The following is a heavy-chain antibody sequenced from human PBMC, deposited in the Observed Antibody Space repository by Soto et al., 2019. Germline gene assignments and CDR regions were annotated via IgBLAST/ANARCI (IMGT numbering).Heavy chain of an antibody. Sequence: ASVKVSCKASGYTFTSYAMHWVRQAPGQRLEWMGWINAGNGNTKYSQKFQGRVTITRDTSASTAYMELSSLRSEDTAVYYCARDRAGYYSHFVYWGQEPWSPSPQ. CDR2: INAGNGNT. D-gene: IGHD3-22*01. CDR3: ARDRAGYYSHFVY. CDR1: GYTFTSYA. J-gene: IGHJ4*01. V-gene: IGHV1-3*01.